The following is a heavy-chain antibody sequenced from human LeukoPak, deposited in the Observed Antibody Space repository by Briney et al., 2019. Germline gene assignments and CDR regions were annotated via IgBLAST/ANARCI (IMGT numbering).Heavy chain of an antibody. CDR3: ARAHDYGDYGSSEFDY. CDR1: GGSFSGYY. J-gene: IGHJ4*02. Sequence: SETLSLTCAVYGGSFSGYYWSWIRQPPGKGLEWIGEINHSGSTNYNPSLKSRVTISVDTSKNQFSLKVSSVTAADTAVYYCARAHDYGDYGSSEFDYWGQGTLVTVSS. D-gene: IGHD4-17*01. CDR2: INHSGST. V-gene: IGHV4-34*01.